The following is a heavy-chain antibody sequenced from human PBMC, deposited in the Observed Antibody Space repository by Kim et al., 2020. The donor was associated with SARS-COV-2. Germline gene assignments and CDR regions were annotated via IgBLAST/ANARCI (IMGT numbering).Heavy chain of an antibody. Sequence: GGSLRLSCAASGFTVKDDYMSWVRQAPGKGLEWVSTIDSDGTIYYGESVKGRFTFSRDTSKNAQYLQMNTLTAEDTAVYFCARDPGLPNGMDDWGQGTTVIVSS. CDR1: GFTVKDDY. CDR2: IDSDGTI. V-gene: IGHV3-53*01. J-gene: IGHJ6*02. CDR3: ARDPGLPNGMDD.